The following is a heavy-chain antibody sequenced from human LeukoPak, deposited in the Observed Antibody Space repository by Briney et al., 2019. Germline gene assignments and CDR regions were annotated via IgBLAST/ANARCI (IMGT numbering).Heavy chain of an antibody. V-gene: IGHV1-46*01. CDR1: GYTFTSYA. CDR2: INPSGGST. J-gene: IGHJ4*02. D-gene: IGHD1-1*01. CDR3: ARDLEMGAADY. Sequence: ASVKVSCKASGYTFTSYAMNWVRQAPGQGLEWMGIINPSGGSTSYAQKFQGRATMTSDTSISTAYMELSSVTSDDTAVYYCARDLEMGAADYWGQGTLVTVSS.